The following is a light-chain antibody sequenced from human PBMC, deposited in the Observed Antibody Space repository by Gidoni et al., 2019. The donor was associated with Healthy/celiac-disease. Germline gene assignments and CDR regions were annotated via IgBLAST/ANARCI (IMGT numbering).Light chain of an antibody. Sequence: DIQITQSPSSLSASVGDRVTITCRASQRISSYLNWYQQKPGKAPKLLIYAASSLQSGVPSRFSGSGSGTDFTLTISSLQPEDFATYYCQQSYSTPCSFXXXTKLEIK. CDR3: QQSYSTPCS. V-gene: IGKV1-39*01. J-gene: IGKJ2*04. CDR2: AAS. CDR1: QRISSY.